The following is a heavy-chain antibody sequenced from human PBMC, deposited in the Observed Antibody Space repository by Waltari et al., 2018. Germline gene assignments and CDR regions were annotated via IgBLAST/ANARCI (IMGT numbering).Heavy chain of an antibody. J-gene: IGHJ4*02. D-gene: IGHD6-6*01. CDR1: GFTFSNYW. CDR2: IKQDGSEK. Sequence: EVQLVESGGGLVQSGGSLRLSCAASGFTFSNYWMTWVRQAPGKGLEWVASIKQDGSEKYYVDSVKGRFTFSRDNAKKSLYLQMNSLRVEDTAVYYCARDAVRRFDYWGQGTLVTVSS. V-gene: IGHV3-7*01. CDR3: ARDAVRRFDY.